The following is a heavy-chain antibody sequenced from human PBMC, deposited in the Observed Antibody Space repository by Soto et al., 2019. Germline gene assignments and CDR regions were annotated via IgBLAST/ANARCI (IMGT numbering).Heavy chain of an antibody. CDR2: IYHSGST. D-gene: IGHD5-12*01. CDR1: GGSISSSNW. J-gene: IGHJ3*02. V-gene: IGHV4-4*02. Sequence: QVQLQESGPGLVKPSGTLSLTCAVSGGSISSSNWWSWVRQPPGKGLEWIGEIYHSGSTNYNPSLKSRVTRSVDKSKNQCSLKLSSVTAADTAVYYCAREGGYEEDAFDIWGQGTMVTVSS. CDR3: AREGGYEEDAFDI.